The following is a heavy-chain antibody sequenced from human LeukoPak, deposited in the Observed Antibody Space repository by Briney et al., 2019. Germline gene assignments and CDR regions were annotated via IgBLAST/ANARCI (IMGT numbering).Heavy chain of an antibody. V-gene: IGHV4-4*02. CDR2: IHLSGVT. J-gene: IGHJ6*02. CDR3: ARGGGYGNYYYYGMDV. CDR1: GDSITSYAW. Sequence: PSETLPLTCSVSGDSITSYAWWSWVRQPPGKGLEWIGEIHLSGVTNYNPSLESRVTMSIDKSKNQLSLNLMSVTAADTAVYYCARGGGYGNYYYYGMDVWGQGTLVTVSS. D-gene: IGHD5-12*01.